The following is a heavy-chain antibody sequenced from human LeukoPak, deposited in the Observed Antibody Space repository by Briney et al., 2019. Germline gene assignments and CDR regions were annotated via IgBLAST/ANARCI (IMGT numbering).Heavy chain of an antibody. CDR3: ATSTTGTSYAFDI. CDR2: LYYSGST. J-gene: IGHJ3*02. V-gene: IGHV4-59*01. D-gene: IGHD1-1*01. CDR1: GGSFSGYY. Sequence: SETLSLTCAVYGGSFSGYYWSWIRQPPGKGLEWIGYLYYSGSTNYNPSLKSRVTISVDTSKNQFSLQLSSVTAADTAVYYCATSTTGTSYAFDIWGQGTMVTVSS.